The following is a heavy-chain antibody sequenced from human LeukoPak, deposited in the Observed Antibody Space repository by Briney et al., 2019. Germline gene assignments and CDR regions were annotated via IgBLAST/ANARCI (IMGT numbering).Heavy chain of an antibody. D-gene: IGHD6-13*01. CDR2: IIPIFGTA. J-gene: IGHJ4*02. V-gene: IGHV1-69*13. CDR1: GGTFSSYA. Sequence: ASVKVSCKASGGTFSSYAISWVRQAPGQGLEWMGGIIPIFGTANYAQKFQGRVTITADESTSTAYMELSSLRSEDTAVYYCARVGSEMYSRPLDYWGQGTLVTVSS. CDR3: ARVGSEMYSRPLDY.